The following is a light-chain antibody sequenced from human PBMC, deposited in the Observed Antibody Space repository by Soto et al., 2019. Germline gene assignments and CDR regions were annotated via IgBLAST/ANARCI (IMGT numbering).Light chain of an antibody. CDR1: QAVRTD. V-gene: IGKV3-15*01. Sequence: VLTQSPATLSVSPGERATLSCKSSQAVRTDLAWYQQKPGQAPRLLIFGISTRATGVAARFSGGGSGTEFTLTINNLQSEDFATYYCQQYDNRPPTITFGPGTKVDMK. J-gene: IGKJ3*01. CDR3: QQYDNRPPTIT. CDR2: GIS.